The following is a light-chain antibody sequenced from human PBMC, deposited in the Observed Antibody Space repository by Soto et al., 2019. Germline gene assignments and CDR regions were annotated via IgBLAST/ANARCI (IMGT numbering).Light chain of an antibody. CDR3: QPYKNWPPIT. Sequence: EIVITQSPATLSVSPGERATLSCRASQSVSNNLAWYQQKSGQAPRLLIHGASKRATGIPARFSGSGSGTEFTLTISSLQSEDFAVYYCQPYKNWPPITFGQGTRLEIK. CDR1: QSVSNN. CDR2: GAS. J-gene: IGKJ5*01. V-gene: IGKV3-15*01.